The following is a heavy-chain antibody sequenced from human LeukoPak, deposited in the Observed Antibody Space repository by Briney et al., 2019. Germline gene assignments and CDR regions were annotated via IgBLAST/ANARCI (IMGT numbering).Heavy chain of an antibody. CDR3: ARGLVPRSRGPYFDY. D-gene: IGHD2-8*01. CDR2: INHSGST. V-gene: IGHV4-34*01. CDR1: GGSFSGYY. Sequence: SETLSLTCAVYGGSFSGYYWSWIRQPPGKGLEWMGEINHSGSTNYNPSLKSRVTISVDTSKNQFSLKLSSVTAADTAVYYCARGLVPRSRGPYFDYWGQGTLVTVSS. J-gene: IGHJ4*02.